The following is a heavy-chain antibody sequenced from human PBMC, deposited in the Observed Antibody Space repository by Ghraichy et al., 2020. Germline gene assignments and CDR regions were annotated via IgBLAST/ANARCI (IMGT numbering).Heavy chain of an antibody. Sequence: SQTLSLTCTVSGGSISSYYWSWIRQPPGKGLEWIGYIYYSGSTNYNPSLKSRVTISVDTSKNQFSLKLSSVTAADTAVYYCARHRYGSGSSLLPFDYWGQGTLVTVSS. J-gene: IGHJ4*02. CDR1: GGSISSYY. V-gene: IGHV4-59*08. CDR3: ARHRYGSGSSLLPFDY. D-gene: IGHD3-10*01. CDR2: IYYSGST.